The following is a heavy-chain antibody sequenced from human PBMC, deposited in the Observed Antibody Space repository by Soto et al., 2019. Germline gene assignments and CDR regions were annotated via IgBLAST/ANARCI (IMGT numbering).Heavy chain of an antibody. CDR1: GYSFTSYW. Sequence: PGESLKISCKASGYSFTSYWISWVRQMPGKGLEWMGRIDPSDSYTNYSPSFQGHVTISADKSISTAYLQWSSLKASDTAMYYCARQIGARVYYYYGMDVWGQGTTVTVSS. V-gene: IGHV5-10-1*01. J-gene: IGHJ6*02. CDR3: ARQIGARVYYYYGMDV. D-gene: IGHD1-26*01. CDR2: IDPSDSYT.